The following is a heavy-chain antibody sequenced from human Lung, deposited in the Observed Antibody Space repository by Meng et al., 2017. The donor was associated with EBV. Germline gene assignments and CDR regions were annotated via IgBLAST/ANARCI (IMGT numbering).Heavy chain of an antibody. CDR1: GDSISSDIW. Sequence: QGQRTGSGPGLVNPSGTLSLTCTVSGDSISSDIWWSWVRQPPGKGLEWIGEVYHRGDTNYNPSLKSRVVISVDRSKNQFSLNLSSVTAADTAVYYCGRDQGRQLINHWGQGTLVTVSS. D-gene: IGHD1-1*01. CDR3: GRDQGRQLINH. V-gene: IGHV4-4*02. CDR2: VYHRGDT. J-gene: IGHJ4*02.